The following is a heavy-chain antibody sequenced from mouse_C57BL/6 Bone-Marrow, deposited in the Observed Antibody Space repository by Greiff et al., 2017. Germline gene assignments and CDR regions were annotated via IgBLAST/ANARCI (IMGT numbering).Heavy chain of an antibody. J-gene: IGHJ1*03. CDR2: IYPGDGDT. Sequence: QVQLKESGPELVKPGASVKISCKASGYAFSSSWMNWVKQRPGKGLEWIGRIYPGDGDTNYNGKFKGTAPLTAAKSYSTAYMQLSSLTSEDSAVYFCARWIYYYAYWYCDVWGTGTTGTVSS. CDR3: ARWIYYYAYWYCDV. V-gene: IGHV1-82*01. CDR1: GYAFSSSW. D-gene: IGHD1-1*01.